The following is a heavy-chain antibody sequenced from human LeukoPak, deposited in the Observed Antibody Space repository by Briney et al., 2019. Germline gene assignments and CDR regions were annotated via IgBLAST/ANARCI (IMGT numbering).Heavy chain of an antibody. CDR1: GGSFSGYY. V-gene: IGHV4-34*01. CDR3: ARSDSSGYYYRSWDY. J-gene: IGHJ4*02. Sequence: PSETLSLTCAVYGGSFSGYYWSWIRQPPGKGLEWIGEINHSGSTNYNPSLKSRVTISVDTSKNQFSLKLSSVTAADTAVYYCARSDSSGYYYRSWDYWGQGTLVTVSS. CDR2: INHSGST. D-gene: IGHD3-22*01.